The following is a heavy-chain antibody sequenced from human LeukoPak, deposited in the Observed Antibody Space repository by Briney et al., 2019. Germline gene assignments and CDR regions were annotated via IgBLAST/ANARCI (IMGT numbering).Heavy chain of an antibody. CDR1: GGSFSGYY. J-gene: IGHJ4*02. CDR3: TRGGDTCANGGCSEF. D-gene: IGHD2-8*01. Sequence: SETLSLTCAVYGGSFSGYYWSWIRQPPGKGLEWIGYIYYSGSATYNPSLRSRVTISLDTSKTQVSLKLTSVTAADTAIYYCTRGGDTCANGGCSEFWGQGTLVTVSS. V-gene: IGHV4-59*01. CDR2: IYYSGSA.